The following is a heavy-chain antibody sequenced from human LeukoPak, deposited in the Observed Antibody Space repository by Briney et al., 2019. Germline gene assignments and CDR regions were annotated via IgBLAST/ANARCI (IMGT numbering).Heavy chain of an antibody. CDR2: FIGSGGT. D-gene: IGHD4-17*01. V-gene: IGHV3-23*01. CDR1: GLTFTSNT. Sequence: GGSLRLSCAAAGLTFTSNTMSWVRQAPGKGLEWVSAFIGSGGTYYSDSVRGRFTISRDNSKNTLYLQRSSLRAEDTALYYCATLYGDYGAYWGQGTLVTVSS. J-gene: IGHJ4*02. CDR3: ATLYGDYGAY.